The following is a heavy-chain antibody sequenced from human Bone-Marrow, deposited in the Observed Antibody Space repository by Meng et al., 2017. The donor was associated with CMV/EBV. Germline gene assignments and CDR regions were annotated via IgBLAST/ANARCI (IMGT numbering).Heavy chain of an antibody. CDR3: ARDRGEIVVVSFFDY. Sequence: SGLTFSSYGMHWVRQAPGKGLEWVAVIWYDGSNKYYADSVKGRFTISRDNSKNTLYLQMNSLRAEDTAVYYCARDRGEIVVVSFFDYWGQGTLVTVSS. V-gene: IGHV3-33*01. J-gene: IGHJ4*02. CDR1: GLTFSSYG. CDR2: IWYDGSNK. D-gene: IGHD3-22*01.